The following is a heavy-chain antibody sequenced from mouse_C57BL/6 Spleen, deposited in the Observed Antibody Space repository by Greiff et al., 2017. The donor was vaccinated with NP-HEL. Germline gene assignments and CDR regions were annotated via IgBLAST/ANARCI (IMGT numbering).Heavy chain of an antibody. D-gene: IGHD1-1*01. CDR1: GYSITSGYY. CDR2: ISYDGSN. J-gene: IGHJ3*01. Sequence: EVKLMESGPGLVKPSQSLSLTCSVTGYSITSGYYWNWIRQFPGNKLEWMGYISYDGSNNYNPSLKNRISITRDTSKNQFFLKLNSLTTEDTATYYCARDNYGSSDEGFAYWGQGTLVTVSA. V-gene: IGHV3-6*01. CDR3: ARDNYGSSDEGFAY.